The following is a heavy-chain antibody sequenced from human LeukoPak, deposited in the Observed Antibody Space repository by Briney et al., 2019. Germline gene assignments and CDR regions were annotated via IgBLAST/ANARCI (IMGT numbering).Heavy chain of an antibody. V-gene: IGHV3-9*01. Sequence: QTGRSLRLSCAASGFTFDDYAMHWVRQAPGKGLEWVSGISWNSGSIGYADSVKGRFTISRDNAKNSLYLQMNSLRAEDTAVYYCARSQAYYDSSGTPRFDYWGQGTLVTVSS. CDR3: ARSQAYYDSSGTPRFDY. J-gene: IGHJ4*02. D-gene: IGHD3-22*01. CDR2: ISWNSGSI. CDR1: GFTFDDYA.